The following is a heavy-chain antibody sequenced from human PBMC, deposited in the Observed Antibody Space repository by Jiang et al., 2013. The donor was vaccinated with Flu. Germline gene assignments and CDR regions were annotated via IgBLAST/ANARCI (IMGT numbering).Heavy chain of an antibody. D-gene: IGHD3-10*01. V-gene: IGHV4-39*01. J-gene: IGHJ5*02. CDR1: GGSISSSSYY. CDR2: IYYSGST. CDR3: ARRPLGRSGWFDP. Sequence: KPSETLSLTCTVSGGSISSSSYYWGWIRQPPGKGLEWIGSIYYSGSTYYNPSLKSRVTISVDTSKNQFSLKLSSVTAADTAVYYCARRPLGRSGWFDPWGQGTLVTVSS.